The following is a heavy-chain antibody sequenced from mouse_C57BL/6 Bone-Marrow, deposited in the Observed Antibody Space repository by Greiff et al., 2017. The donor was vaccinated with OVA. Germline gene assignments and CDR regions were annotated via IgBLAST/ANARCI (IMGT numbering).Heavy chain of an antibody. Sequence: VQLQQPGAELVKPGASVKLSCKASGYTFTSYWMHWVKQRPGQGLEWIGMIHPNSGSTNYNEKFKSKATLTVDKSSSTAYMQLSSLTSEDSAVYYCARSRYYYGSSSYWYFDVWGTGTTVTVSS. D-gene: IGHD1-1*01. CDR2: IHPNSGST. V-gene: IGHV1-64*01. CDR3: ARSRYYYGSSSYWYFDV. CDR1: GYTFTSYW. J-gene: IGHJ1*03.